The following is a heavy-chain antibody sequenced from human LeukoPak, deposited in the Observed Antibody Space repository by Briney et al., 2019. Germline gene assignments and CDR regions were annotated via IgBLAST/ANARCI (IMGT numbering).Heavy chain of an antibody. V-gene: IGHV1-58*01. Sequence: GTSVKVSCKASGFTFTSSAVQWVRQARGQRLEWIGWIVVGSGNTNYAQKFQERVTITRDMSTSTAYMELSSLRSEDTAVYHCAADSGSGWYGMDVWGKGTTVTVSS. J-gene: IGHJ6*04. CDR2: IVVGSGNT. CDR3: AADSGSGWYGMDV. D-gene: IGHD6-19*01. CDR1: GFTFTSSA.